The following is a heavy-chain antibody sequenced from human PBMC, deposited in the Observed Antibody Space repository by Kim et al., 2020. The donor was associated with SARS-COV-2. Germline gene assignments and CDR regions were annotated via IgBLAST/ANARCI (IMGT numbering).Heavy chain of an antibody. J-gene: IGHJ6*03. Sequence: GGSLRLSCAASGFSFSRFEMNWVRRAPGKGLEWISYISNYGHTIYYADSVKGRFTISRDNAEDSLFLQMNSLRAEDTAVYYCAREYYDNSGYYSFSGFHYMDVWGKGTTVIVSS. CDR1: GFSFSRFE. CDR2: ISNYGHTI. V-gene: IGHV3-48*03. CDR3: AREYYDNSGYYSFSGFHYMDV. D-gene: IGHD3-22*01.